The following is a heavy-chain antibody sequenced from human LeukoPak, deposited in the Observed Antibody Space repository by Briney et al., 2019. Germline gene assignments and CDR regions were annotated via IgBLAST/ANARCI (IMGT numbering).Heavy chain of an antibody. CDR2: IYHSGST. CDR3: AREIYDFWSGYPPYYYYYMDV. D-gene: IGHD3-3*01. Sequence: SETLSLTCTVSGYSISSGYYWGWIRQPPGKGLEWIGSIYHSGSTYYNPSLKSRVTISVDTSKNQFSLKLSSVTAADTAVYYCAREIYDFWSGYPPYYYYYMDVWGKGTTVTVSS. V-gene: IGHV4-38-2*02. J-gene: IGHJ6*03. CDR1: GYSISSGYY.